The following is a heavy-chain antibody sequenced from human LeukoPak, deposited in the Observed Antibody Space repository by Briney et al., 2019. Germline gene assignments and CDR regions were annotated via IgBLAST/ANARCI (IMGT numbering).Heavy chain of an antibody. CDR3: ARGGGLDV. J-gene: IGHJ6*02. CDR1: GFTFSHSW. D-gene: IGHD3-16*01. Sequence: PGGSLRLSCVASGFTFSHSWMTWARQAPGKGLEWVASINHNGDVNYYVDSVKGRFTISRDNAKNSLYLQMSNLRAEDTAVYFCARGGGLDVWGQGATDTVSS. CDR2: INHNGDVN. V-gene: IGHV3-7*03.